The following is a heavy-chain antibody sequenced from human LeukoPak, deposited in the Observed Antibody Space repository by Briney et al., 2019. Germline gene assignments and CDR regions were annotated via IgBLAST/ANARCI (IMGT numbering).Heavy chain of an antibody. CDR1: GFTFSSYG. Sequence: GRSLRLSCIASGFTFSSYGMHWVRLAPGKGREGVAVVWYDGSNIYYADSVKGRFSISRDNPKKMLYMQMNSLRAEATAVYYCARGGMYYYGSGSQAFDYWGLGTLVTVSS. CDR3: ARGGMYYYGSGSQAFDY. J-gene: IGHJ4*02. D-gene: IGHD3-10*01. CDR2: VWYDGSNI. V-gene: IGHV3-33*01.